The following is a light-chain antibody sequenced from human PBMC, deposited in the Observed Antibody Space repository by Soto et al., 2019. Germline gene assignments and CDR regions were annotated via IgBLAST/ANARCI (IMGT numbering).Light chain of an antibody. CDR2: AAS. Sequence: DIQMTQSPSSLSASVGDRVTITCRASQAIRNDLAWYQHKPGKAPKRLIYAASSLQSGVPSRFSGSGSETPFTLTISSLQPEDFATYYCLQHNNYPPLTFGGGTKVEIK. J-gene: IGKJ4*01. CDR1: QAIRND. CDR3: LQHNNYPPLT. V-gene: IGKV1-17*01.